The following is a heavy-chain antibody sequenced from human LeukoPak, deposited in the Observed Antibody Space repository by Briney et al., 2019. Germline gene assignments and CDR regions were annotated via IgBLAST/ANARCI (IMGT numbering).Heavy chain of an antibody. CDR2: ISAYNGNT. D-gene: IGHD3-9*01. CDR1: GGTFSSYA. J-gene: IGHJ4*02. CDR3: ARVLRYFDWFPD. Sequence: ASVKVSCKASGGTFSSYAISWVRQAPGQGLEWMGWISAYNGNTNYAQKLQGRVTMTTDTSTSTAYMELRSLRSDDTAVYYCARVLRYFDWFPDWGQGTLVTVSS. V-gene: IGHV1-18*01.